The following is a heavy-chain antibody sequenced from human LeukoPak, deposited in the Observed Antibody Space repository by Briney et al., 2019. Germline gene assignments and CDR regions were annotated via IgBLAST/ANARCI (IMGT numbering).Heavy chain of an antibody. CDR2: ISWNSGSI. CDR3: AKGPPGIVVVTASRH. V-gene: IGHV3-9*01. Sequence: GGSLRLSCAASGFTFDDYAMHWVRQAPGKGLEWVSGISWNSGSIGYADSVKGRFTISRDNSKNTLYLQMNSLRAEDTAVYYCAKGPPGIVVVTASRHWGQGTLVTVSS. CDR1: GFTFDDYA. D-gene: IGHD2-21*02. J-gene: IGHJ1*01.